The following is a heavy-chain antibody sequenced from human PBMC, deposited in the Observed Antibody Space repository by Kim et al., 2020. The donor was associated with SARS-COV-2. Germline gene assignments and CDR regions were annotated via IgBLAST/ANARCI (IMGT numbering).Heavy chain of an antibody. CDR2: IYYSGST. D-gene: IGHD3-10*01. CDR1: GGSISSYY. CDR3: AREYGMGSGSHIAPWFDY. V-gene: IGHV4-59*01. Sequence: SETLSLTCTVSGGSISSYYWSWIRQPPGEGLEWIGYIYYSGSTNYNPSLKSRVTISVDTSKNQFSLKLSSVTAADTAVYYCAREYGMGSGSHIAPWFDYWGQGTLVTVSS. J-gene: IGHJ4*02.